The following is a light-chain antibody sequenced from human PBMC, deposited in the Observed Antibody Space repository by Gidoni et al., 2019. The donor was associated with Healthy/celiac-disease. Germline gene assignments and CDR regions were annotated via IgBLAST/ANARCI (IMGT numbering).Light chain of an antibody. J-gene: IGKJ3*01. CDR1: QSVSSY. CDR2: DAS. V-gene: IGKV3-11*01. CDR3: QQRSNWPWT. Sequence: EIVLTQSPATLSLSPGERATLSCRASQSVSSYLAWYQQKPGQAPRLLIYDASTRATGIPARFSGSGSGTDFTLTISSLEPEDFAVYYCQQRSNWPWTFXPXTKVDIK.